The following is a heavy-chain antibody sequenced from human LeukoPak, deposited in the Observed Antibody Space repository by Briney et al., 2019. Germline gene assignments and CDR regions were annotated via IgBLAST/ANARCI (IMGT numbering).Heavy chain of an antibody. CDR2: IYYSGST. J-gene: IGHJ3*02. CDR3: ARDYDSSGYYDAFDI. CDR1: GGSISGYY. D-gene: IGHD3-22*01. Sequence: SETLSLTCTVSGGSISGYYWSWIRQPPGKGLEWIGYIYYSGSTNYNPSLKSRVTISVDTSKNQFSLKLSSVTAADTAVYYCARDYDSSGYYDAFDIWGQGTMVTVSS. V-gene: IGHV4-59*01.